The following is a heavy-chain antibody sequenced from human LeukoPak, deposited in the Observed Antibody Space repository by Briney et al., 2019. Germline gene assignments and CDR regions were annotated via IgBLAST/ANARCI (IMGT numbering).Heavy chain of an antibody. J-gene: IGHJ6*02. CDR3: ARSGTYYYYYYYGMDV. Sequence: PSETLSLTCAVYGGSFSGYYWSWIRQPPGKGLEWIGEINHSGSTNYNPSLKSRVTISVDTSKNQFSLKLSSVTAADTAVYYCARSGTYYYYYYYGMDVWGQGTTVTVSS. V-gene: IGHV4-34*01. CDR2: INHSGST. D-gene: IGHD2-21*01. CDR1: GGSFSGYY.